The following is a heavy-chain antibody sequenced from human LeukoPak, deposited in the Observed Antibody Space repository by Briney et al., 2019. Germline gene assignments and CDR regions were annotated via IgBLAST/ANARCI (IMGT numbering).Heavy chain of an antibody. Sequence: GGSLRLSCAASGFTFSNYWMSWIRQAPGKGLEWVSYISSSSSTIYYADSVKGRFTISRVNAKNSLYLQMNSLRAEDTAVYYCAGGSTYYDSSGQVPFDYWGQGTLVTVSS. CDR1: GFTFSNYW. CDR2: ISSSSSTI. V-gene: IGHV3-48*01. J-gene: IGHJ4*02. CDR3: AGGSTYYDSSGQVPFDY. D-gene: IGHD3-22*01.